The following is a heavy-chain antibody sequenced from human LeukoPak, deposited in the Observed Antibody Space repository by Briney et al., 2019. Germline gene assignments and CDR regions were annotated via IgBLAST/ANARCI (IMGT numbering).Heavy chain of an antibody. J-gene: IGHJ6*04. D-gene: IGHD3-10*01. CDR1: GFTFSSYS. CDR2: ISSSSSYI. CDR3: ARAVISRLMVRGVIGYYYGMDV. Sequence: GGSLRLSCAASGFTFSSYSMNWVRQAPGKGLEWVSSISSSSSYIYYADSVKGRFTISRDNAKNSLYLQMNILRAEDTAVYYCARAVISRLMVRGVIGYYYGMDVWGKGTTVTVSS. V-gene: IGHV3-21*01.